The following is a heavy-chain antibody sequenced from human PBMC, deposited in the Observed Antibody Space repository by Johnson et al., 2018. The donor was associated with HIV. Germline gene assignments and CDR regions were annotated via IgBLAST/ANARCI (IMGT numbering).Heavy chain of an antibody. Sequence: VQLVESGGGVVQPGRSLRLSCAASGFTFASYAMSWVRQAPGKGLEWISLITGSGGSIGYADSVKGRFTISRDNSKNTLYLQMNSLRAEDTAVYYCARDPSFWGQGTMVTVSS. CDR2: ITGSGGSI. CDR1: GFTFASYA. D-gene: IGHD3-16*01. CDR3: ARDPSF. J-gene: IGHJ3*01. V-gene: IGHV3-23*04.